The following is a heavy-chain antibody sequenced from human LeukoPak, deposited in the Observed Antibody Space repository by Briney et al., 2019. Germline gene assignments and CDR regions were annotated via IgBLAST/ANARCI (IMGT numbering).Heavy chain of an antibody. J-gene: IGHJ4*02. CDR2: IKQDGSEK. Sequence: PGGSLRLSCAASGFTFSSYEMNWVRQAPGKGLEWVANIKQDGSEKYYVDSVKGRFTISRDNARNSLYLQMNSLRAEDTAVYYCARSYYDILTGYYDYWGQGTLVTVSS. CDR1: GFTFSSYE. D-gene: IGHD3-9*01. V-gene: IGHV3-7*01. CDR3: ARSYYDILTGYYDY.